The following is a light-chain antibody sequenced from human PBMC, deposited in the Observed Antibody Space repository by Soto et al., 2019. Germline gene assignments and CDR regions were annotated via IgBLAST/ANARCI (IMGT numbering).Light chain of an antibody. CDR2: GAS. CDR1: QSVPNIY. CDR3: ELRDYDPPCT. V-gene: IGKV3-20*01. J-gene: IGKJ2*02. Sequence: DIVLTQSPGTLSLSPGETDTLSCRASQSVPNIYLACYQQKPGQAPTLLTFGASPRVTGIPRRIRGSGSGTDFTVTISRREQDEFASYYCELRDYDPPCTFGQGTHLEIK.